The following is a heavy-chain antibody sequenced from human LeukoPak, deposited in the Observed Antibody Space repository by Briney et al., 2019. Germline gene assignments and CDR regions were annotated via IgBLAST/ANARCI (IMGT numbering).Heavy chain of an antibody. CDR3: ARGPLVYGSGSYFPYYFDY. CDR1: GGSFSGYY. V-gene: IGHV4-34*01. D-gene: IGHD3-10*01. CDR2: INHSGST. Sequence: SETLSLTRAVYGGSFSGYYWSWIRQPPGKGLEWIGEINHSGSTNYNPSLKSRVTISVDTSKNQFSLKLSSVTAADTAVYYCARGPLVYGSGSYFPYYFDYWGQGTLVTVSS. J-gene: IGHJ4*02.